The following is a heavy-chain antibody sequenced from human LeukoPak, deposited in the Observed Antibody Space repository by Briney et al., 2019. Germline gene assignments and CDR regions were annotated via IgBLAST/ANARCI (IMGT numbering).Heavy chain of an antibody. D-gene: IGHD6-19*01. J-gene: IGHJ4*02. Sequence: GASVKVSCKASGYTFTSYDINWVRQATGQGLEWMGWMNPNSGNTGYAQKFQGRVTMTRNTSISTAYMELSSLRSEDTAVYYCARARSGWYPSHDYWGQRTLVTVSS. V-gene: IGHV1-8*01. CDR2: MNPNSGNT. CDR3: ARARSGWYPSHDY. CDR1: GYTFTSYD.